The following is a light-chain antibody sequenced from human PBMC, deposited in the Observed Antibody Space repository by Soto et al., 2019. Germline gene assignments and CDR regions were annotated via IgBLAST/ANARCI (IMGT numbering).Light chain of an antibody. CDR3: TSYTSSRTYV. J-gene: IGLJ1*01. CDR1: SNDVGAYNY. Sequence: QSALTQPASVSGFPRQSITVSCTGTSNDVGAYNYVSWYQQHPGTAPKLMIYDVSNRPSGVSNRFSGSKSGNTASLTISGLQAEDEADYYCTSYTSSRTYVFGTGTKVTVL. V-gene: IGLV2-14*03. CDR2: DVS.